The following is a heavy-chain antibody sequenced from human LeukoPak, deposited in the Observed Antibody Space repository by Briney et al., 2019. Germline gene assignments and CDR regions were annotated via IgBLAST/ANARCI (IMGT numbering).Heavy chain of an antibody. CDR3: TRRVSATRWFDP. CDR1: GFTFSSYW. J-gene: IGHJ5*02. V-gene: IGHV3-74*01. D-gene: IGHD2-15*01. CDR2: INSVGSTT. Sequence: GGSLRLSCAASGFTFSSYWMHWVRQAPGKGLVWVSRINSVGSTTNYADSVKGRFTISRDNAENTLYLQMNSLRVEDTAVYYCTRRVSATRWFDPWGQGTLVTVSS.